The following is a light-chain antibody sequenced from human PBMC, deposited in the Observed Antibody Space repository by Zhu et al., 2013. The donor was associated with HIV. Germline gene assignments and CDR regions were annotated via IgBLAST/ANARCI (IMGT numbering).Light chain of an antibody. J-gene: IGLJ1*01. CDR2: RNS. CDR3: AAWDASLNAYV. V-gene: IGLV1-40*01. Sequence: QSVLTQPPSVSGAPGQRVTISCTGGSSNIGAGYEVHWYQHLPGTAPKLLIYRNSNRPSGVPDRFSGLRSGTSASLAISGLQSEDEGDYYCAAWDASLNAYVFGTGTKVTVL. CDR1: SSNIGAGYE.